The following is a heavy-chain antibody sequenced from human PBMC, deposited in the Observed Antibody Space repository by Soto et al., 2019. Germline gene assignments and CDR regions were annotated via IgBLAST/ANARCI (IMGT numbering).Heavy chain of an antibody. V-gene: IGHV4-39*01. Sequence: AETLSLTCTVSGGSISSSSYYWGWIRQPPGKGLEWIGSIYYSGSTYYNPSLKSRVTISVDTSKNQFSLKLSSVTAADTAVYYCARRFAAHYYFDYWGQGTLVTVSS. CDR2: IYYSGST. CDR1: GGSISSSSYY. J-gene: IGHJ4*02. CDR3: ARRFAAHYYFDY. D-gene: IGHD6-13*01.